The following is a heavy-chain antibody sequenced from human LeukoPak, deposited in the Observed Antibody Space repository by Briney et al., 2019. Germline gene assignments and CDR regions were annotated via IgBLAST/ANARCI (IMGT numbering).Heavy chain of an antibody. CDR2: MNPNSGNT. V-gene: IGHV1-8*01. CDR3: ARRDILTGYSYNWFDP. D-gene: IGHD3-9*01. Sequence: GASVKVSCKASGYTFTSYDINWVRQATGQGLEWMGWMNPNSGNTGYAQKFQGRVTMTRNTSISTAYMELSSLRSEDTAVYYCARRDILTGYSYNWFDPWGQGTLVTVSS. CDR1: GYTFTSYD. J-gene: IGHJ5*02.